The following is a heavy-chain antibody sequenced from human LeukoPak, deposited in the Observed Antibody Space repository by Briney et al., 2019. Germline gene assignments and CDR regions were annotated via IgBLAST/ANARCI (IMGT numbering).Heavy chain of an antibody. V-gene: IGHV3-21*01. CDR3: ARGHETGYSYGWVYYYYGMDV. CDR1: GFTFSGYA. J-gene: IGHJ6*02. Sequence: GGSLRLSCAASGFTFSGYAMNWVRQAPGKGLEWVSSISSSSSYIYYADSVKGRFTISRDNAKNSLYLQMNSLRAEDTAVYYCARGHETGYSYGWVYYYYGMDVWGQGTTVTVSS. D-gene: IGHD5-18*01. CDR2: ISSSSSYI.